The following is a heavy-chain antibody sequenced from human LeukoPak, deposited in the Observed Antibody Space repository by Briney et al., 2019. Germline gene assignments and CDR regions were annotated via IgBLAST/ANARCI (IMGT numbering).Heavy chain of an antibody. CDR3: ARGGSGSYFSWLDP. J-gene: IGHJ5*02. V-gene: IGHV1-2*02. CDR2: INPNSGGA. CDR1: GYTFTGYY. Sequence: ASVKVSCKASGYTFTGYYIHWVRQAPGQGLECVGWINPNSGGANYAQKFQGRVTMTRDTSISTAYMELSRLRSDDTAVYYCARGGSGSYFSWLDPWGQGTLVTVSS. D-gene: IGHD3-10*01.